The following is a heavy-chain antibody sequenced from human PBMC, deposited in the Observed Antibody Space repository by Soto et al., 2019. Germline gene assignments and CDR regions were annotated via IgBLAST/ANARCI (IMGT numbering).Heavy chain of an antibody. Sequence: HGESLKISCKGSGYSFTSYWIGWVRQMPGKGLEWMGIIYPGDSDTRYSPSFQGQVTISADKSISTAYLQWSSLKASDTAMYYCARGGGAPYYDSSGYPPFDPWGQGTLVTVSS. J-gene: IGHJ5*02. CDR3: ARGGGAPYYDSSGYPPFDP. CDR2: IYPGDSDT. CDR1: GYSFTSYW. D-gene: IGHD3-22*01. V-gene: IGHV5-51*01.